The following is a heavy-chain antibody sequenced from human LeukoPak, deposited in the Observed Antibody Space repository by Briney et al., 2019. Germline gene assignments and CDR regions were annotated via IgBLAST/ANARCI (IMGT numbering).Heavy chain of an antibody. CDR1: GGSFSGYY. CDR2: IYYSGNT. J-gene: IGHJ6*03. D-gene: IGHD6-25*01. CDR3: AKDFSSASYTYYYYYMDV. V-gene: IGHV4-34*01. Sequence: SETLSLTCAVYGGSFSGYYWNWIRQPPGKGLEWIGSIYYSGNTYYNPSLKSRVTISLDTSKNQFSLKVSSVTAADTAIYYCAKDFSSASYTYYYYYMDVWGKGTTVTVSS.